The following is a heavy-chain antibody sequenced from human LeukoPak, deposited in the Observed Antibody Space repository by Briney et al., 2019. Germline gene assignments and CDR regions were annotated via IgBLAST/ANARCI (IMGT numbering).Heavy chain of an antibody. V-gene: IGHV3-30*02. CDR1: GFTFSSYG. CDR2: IHYDGSNK. Sequence: PGGSLRLSCAASGFTFSSYGMHWVRQAPGKGLEWAAFIHYDGSNKYYADSVKGRFTISRDNSKNTLYLQMNSLRAEDTAVYYCAKHFGILTGYYYFDYWGQGTLVTVSS. CDR3: AKHFGILTGYYYFDY. D-gene: IGHD3-9*01. J-gene: IGHJ4*02.